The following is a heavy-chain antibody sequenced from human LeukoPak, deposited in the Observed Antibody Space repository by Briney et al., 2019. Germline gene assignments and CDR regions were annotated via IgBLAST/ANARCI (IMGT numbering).Heavy chain of an antibody. D-gene: IGHD6-13*01. V-gene: IGHV4-59*01. CDR2: IYYSGST. Sequence: PSETLSLTCTVSGGSISSYYWSWIRQPPGKGLEWIGYIYYSGSTNYNPSLKSRVTISVDTSKNQFSLKLSSVTAADTAVYYCARVAQQLGADDFDYWGQGTLVTVSS. CDR3: ARVAQQLGADDFDY. CDR1: GGSISSYY. J-gene: IGHJ4*02.